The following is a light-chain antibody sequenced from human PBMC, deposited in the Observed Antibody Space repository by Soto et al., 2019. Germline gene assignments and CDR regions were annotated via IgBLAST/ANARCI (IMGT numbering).Light chain of an antibody. Sequence: PGQRATLSCRASQSVDTTFFAWYQKKPGQAPRLLIYGASKRATGIPDRFSGSGSGTDFTLIISRLEPGDFAVYYCQQYMSSVTFGQGTKVEIK. CDR3: QQYMSSVT. V-gene: IGKV3-20*01. J-gene: IGKJ1*01. CDR2: GAS. CDR1: QSVDTTF.